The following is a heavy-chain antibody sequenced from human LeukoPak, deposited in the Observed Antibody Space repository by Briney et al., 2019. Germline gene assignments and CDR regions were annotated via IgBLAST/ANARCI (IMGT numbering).Heavy chain of an antibody. CDR3: LGDYYDSSGYYYVNY. Sequence: GASVKVSCKASGGTFISYAISWVRQAPGQGLEWIGGIIPIFGTANYAQKFQGRVMITADESTSTAYMELSSLRSEDTGMYYCLGDYYDSSGYYYVNYWGQGTLVTVSS. J-gene: IGHJ4*02. CDR2: IIPIFGTA. D-gene: IGHD3-22*01. CDR1: GGTFISYA. V-gene: IGHV1-69*13.